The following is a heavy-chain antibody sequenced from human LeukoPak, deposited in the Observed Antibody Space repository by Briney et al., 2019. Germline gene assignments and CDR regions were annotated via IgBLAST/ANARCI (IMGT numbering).Heavy chain of an antibody. J-gene: IGHJ4*02. V-gene: IGHV1-69*13. Sequence: SVKVSCKASGGTFSSYAISRVRQAPGQGLEWMGGIIPIFGTANYAQKFQGRVTITADESTSTAYMELSSLRSEDTAVYYCARDNWGAELRYFDWSEDYWGQGTLVTVSS. CDR3: ARDNWGAELRYFDWSEDY. D-gene: IGHD3-9*01. CDR1: GGTFSSYA. CDR2: IIPIFGTA.